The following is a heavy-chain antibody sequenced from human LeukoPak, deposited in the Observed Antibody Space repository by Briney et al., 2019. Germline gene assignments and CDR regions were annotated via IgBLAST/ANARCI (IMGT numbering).Heavy chain of an antibody. J-gene: IGHJ6*02. CDR1: GGSISSGDYY. V-gene: IGHV4-30-4*01. D-gene: IGHD3-22*01. Sequence: SQTLSLTCTVSGGSISSGDYYWSWIRQPPGKGLEWIGYIYYSGSTYYNPSLKSRVTISVDTSKNQFSLKLSSVTAADTAVYYYARANYDSSADPLDYYYYGMDVWGQGTTVTVSS. CDR2: IYYSGST. CDR3: ARANYDSSADPLDYYYYGMDV.